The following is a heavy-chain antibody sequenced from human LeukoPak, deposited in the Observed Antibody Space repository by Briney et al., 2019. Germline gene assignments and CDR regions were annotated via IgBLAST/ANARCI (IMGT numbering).Heavy chain of an antibody. V-gene: IGHV3-72*01. J-gene: IGHJ4*02. CDR3: ARWRSGSCSD. Sequence: GGSLRLSCATSGFTFSSNWMSWVRHAPGKGLEWVGHSRNKRDNYATEYAASVKGRFTISRDDSRSSVYPQMNSLKTEDTAVYYCARWRSGSCSDWGQGTLVTVSS. CDR1: GFTFSSNW. CDR2: SRNKRDNYAT. D-gene: IGHD1-26*01.